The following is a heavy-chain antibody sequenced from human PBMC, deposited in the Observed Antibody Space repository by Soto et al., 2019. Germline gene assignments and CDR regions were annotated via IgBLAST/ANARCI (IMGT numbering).Heavy chain of an antibody. D-gene: IGHD4-17*01. V-gene: IGHV3-30*18. Sequence: QEQLVASGGGVVQPGRSRRLSCAASGFTFSGNAMHWVRQAPGKGLEWVAVISHDGDKKYYGDSVQGRFTVSRDNSRNALYLHMDSLSPDDTAIYYCAKTGSHYGWGIDVWGQGTTVVVSS. CDR2: ISHDGDKK. J-gene: IGHJ6*02. CDR3: AKTGSHYGWGIDV. CDR1: GFTFSGNA.